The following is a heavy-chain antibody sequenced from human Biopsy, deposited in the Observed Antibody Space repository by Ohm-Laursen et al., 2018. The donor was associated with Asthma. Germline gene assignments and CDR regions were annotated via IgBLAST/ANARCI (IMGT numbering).Heavy chain of an antibody. CDR3: ARCQVGYSSGWSLLLKKIYYSGMDV. V-gene: IGHV1-69*01. J-gene: IGHJ6*02. D-gene: IGHD6-19*01. Sequence: SSVKVSCKAPGGTFSNFAISWVRQAPGQGLEWLGGIMIVLGTTNSPQKFQGRVTITADESTSTAYMEVTSLRSEDTAIYYFARCQVGYSSGWSLLLKKIYYSGMDVWGQGTAVTVSS. CDR1: GGTFSNFA. CDR2: IMIVLGTT.